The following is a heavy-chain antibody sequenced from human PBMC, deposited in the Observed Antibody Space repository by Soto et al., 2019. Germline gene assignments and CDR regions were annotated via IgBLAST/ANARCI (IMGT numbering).Heavy chain of an antibody. V-gene: IGHV1-18*01. CDR1: GYTFTSYG. CDR2: ISAYNGNT. J-gene: IGHJ6*02. D-gene: IGHD6-13*01. CDR3: ASFSIAATDPYGMDV. Sequence: QVQLVQSGAAVKKPGASVKVSCKASGYTFTSYGISWVRQAPGQGLEWMGWISAYNGNTNYAQKLQGRVTMTTDTSTSTAYMELRSLRSDDTAVYYCASFSIAATDPYGMDVWGQGTTVTVSS.